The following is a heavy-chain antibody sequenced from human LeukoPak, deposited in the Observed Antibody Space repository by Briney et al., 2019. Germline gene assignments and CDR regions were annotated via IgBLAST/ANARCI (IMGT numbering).Heavy chain of an antibody. J-gene: IGHJ4*02. V-gene: IGHV3-23*01. Sequence: GGCPRRSCAAPGFTFCSYAMSWGRQAPGKGLGWGSAICGSGGSTYYADSVKGRFTISRDNSKNTLYLQMNSLRAEDTAVYYCAKERGDYGGNSEGPLDYWGQGTLVTVSS. CDR1: GFTFCSYA. CDR2: ICGSGGST. CDR3: AKERGDYGGNSEGPLDY. D-gene: IGHD4-23*01.